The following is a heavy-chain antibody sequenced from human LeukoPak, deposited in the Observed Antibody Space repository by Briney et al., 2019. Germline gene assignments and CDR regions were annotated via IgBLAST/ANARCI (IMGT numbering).Heavy chain of an antibody. V-gene: IGHV4-59*01. CDR2: IFYTGST. Sequence: SETLSLTCTVSGGSISPWYWSWIRQPPGKRLEGIGYIFYTGSTNHNPSLKSRLTMSVDTSKNQVSLKLTSVTAADTAVYYCARHQTPHFYDSHFGPWGQGTPVTVPS. J-gene: IGHJ5*02. CDR1: GGSISPWY. CDR3: ARHQTPHFYDSHFGP. D-gene: IGHD3-22*01.